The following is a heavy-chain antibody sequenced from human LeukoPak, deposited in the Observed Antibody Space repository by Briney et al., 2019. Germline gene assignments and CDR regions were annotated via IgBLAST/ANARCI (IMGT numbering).Heavy chain of an antibody. CDR3: VRGRSITLLRGVAMSDGFDI. J-gene: IGHJ3*02. V-gene: IGHV3-21*01. CDR1: GFTFSTYS. D-gene: IGHD3-10*01. Sequence: GGSLRLSCAASGFTFSTYSMNWVRQAPGKGLEWVSFIDTSGTYIYYGESMKGRFTISRDNAKNSLYLQMNGLRAEDTAVYYCVRGRSITLLRGVAMSDGFDIWGQGTMVAVSS. CDR2: IDTSGTYI.